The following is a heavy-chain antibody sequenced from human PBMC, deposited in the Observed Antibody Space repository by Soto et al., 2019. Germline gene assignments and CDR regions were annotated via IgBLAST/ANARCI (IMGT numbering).Heavy chain of an antibody. Sequence: GGSLRLSCTYSGFSFNTYVMDWVRQAPGKGLEWVAVISYDGSNKYYADSVKGRFTISRDNSKNTLYLQMNSLRAEDTAVYYCAKFEGSTSCYYYYYCGMDVWGQGTTVTVSS. D-gene: IGHD2-2*01. CDR1: GFSFNTYV. CDR3: AKFEGSTSCYYYYYCGMDV. J-gene: IGHJ6*02. V-gene: IGHV3-30*18. CDR2: ISYDGSNK.